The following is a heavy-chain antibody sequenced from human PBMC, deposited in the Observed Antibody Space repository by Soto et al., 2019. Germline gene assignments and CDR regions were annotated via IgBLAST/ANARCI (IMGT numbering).Heavy chain of an antibody. CDR3: ARGTSSSTSYYYYALDV. D-gene: IGHD1-7*01. CDR2: IIPIFGSG. V-gene: IGHV1-69*05. J-gene: IGHJ6*02. Sequence: QVLLEQSGAEVKKPGSSVRISCKASGGTFNNYAISWVQQAPGQGLEWVGGIIPIFGSGNYAQIFQDRVTITTDEVRTTAYMEMNSLTSEDTAIYFCARGTSSSTSYYYYALDVWGQGTTVTVSS. CDR1: GGTFNNYA.